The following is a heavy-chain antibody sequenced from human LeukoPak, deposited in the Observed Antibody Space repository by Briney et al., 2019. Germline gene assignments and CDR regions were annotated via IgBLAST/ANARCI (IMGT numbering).Heavy chain of an antibody. J-gene: IGHJ5*01. V-gene: IGHV4-59*04. CDR3: VLAPNSNWFDF. CDR1: GDSTSSFY. D-gene: IGHD2-15*01. CDR2: IHYSGSS. Sequence: SETLSLTCSVSGDSTSSFYWNWIRQPPGRGLEWIGNIHYSGSSVYNPSLKSRVTLSIDTSRKQFFLKLSSVTAADTAVYYCVLAPNSNWFDFWGQGTLVTVSS.